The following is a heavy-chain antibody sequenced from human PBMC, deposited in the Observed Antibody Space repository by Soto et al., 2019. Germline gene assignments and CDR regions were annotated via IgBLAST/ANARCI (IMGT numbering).Heavy chain of an antibody. J-gene: IGHJ4*02. V-gene: IGHV4-30-4*01. Sequence: PSETLSLTCNVSGGSISSGDYYWSWIRQPPGKGLEWIGYIYYSGSTYYNPSLKSRVTISVDTSKNKFSLKLSSVTAADTAVYYCASQRGLRGYSYGTFDYWGQGTLVTVSS. CDR2: IYYSGST. D-gene: IGHD5-18*01. CDR1: GGSISSGDYY. CDR3: ASQRGLRGYSYGTFDY.